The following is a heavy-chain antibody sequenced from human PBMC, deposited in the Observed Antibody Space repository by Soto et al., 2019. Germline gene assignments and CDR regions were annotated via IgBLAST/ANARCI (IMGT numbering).Heavy chain of an antibody. J-gene: IGHJ4*02. D-gene: IGHD5-18*01. CDR3: AKALGVHTYGYGGDFDY. V-gene: IGHV3-23*01. CDR2: ISEGGGRT. CDR1: GFTLSNYA. Sequence: EVQLLESGGGLVQPGGSLRLSCAASGFTLSNYAITWVRQAPGKGLDWVSAISEGGGRTYYADSVRGRFIISRDISKNTVYLQMNSLRAEDTAVYYCAKALGVHTYGYGGDFDYWGQGTLVTVSS.